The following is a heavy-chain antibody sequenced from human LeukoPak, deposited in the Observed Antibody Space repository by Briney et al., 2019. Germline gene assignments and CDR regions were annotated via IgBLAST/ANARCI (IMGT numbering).Heavy chain of an antibody. CDR3: ARVKGVGATNDWFDP. J-gene: IGHJ5*02. Sequence: SETLSLTCTVSGYSISSGYYWGWIRQPPGKGLEWIGSIYHSGSTYYNPSLKSRVTISVDTSKNQFSLKLSSVTAADTAVYYCARVKGVGATNDWFDPWGQGTLVTVSS. V-gene: IGHV4-38-2*02. D-gene: IGHD1-26*01. CDR1: GYSISSGYY. CDR2: IYHSGST.